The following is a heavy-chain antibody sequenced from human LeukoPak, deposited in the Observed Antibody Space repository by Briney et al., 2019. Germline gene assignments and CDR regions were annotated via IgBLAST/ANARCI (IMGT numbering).Heavy chain of an antibody. J-gene: IGHJ6*04. CDR2: IDPSDSYT. D-gene: IGHD5-18*01. CDR1: GYSFTSYW. CDR3: ARTPKGGYPSDV. Sequence: GESLKISCKGSGYSFTSYWISWVRQMPGKGLEWMGRIDPSDSYTNYSPSFQGHVTISADKSIGTAYLQWSSLKASDTAMYYCARTPKGGYPSDVWGKGTTVTVSS. V-gene: IGHV5-10-1*01.